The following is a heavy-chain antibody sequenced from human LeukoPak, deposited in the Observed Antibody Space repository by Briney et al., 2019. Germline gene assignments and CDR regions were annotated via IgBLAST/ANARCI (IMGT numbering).Heavy chain of an antibody. CDR3: ARGGGNFDY. Sequence: GGSLRLSCVASGFTVSKNHMSWVRQAPGKGLEWVSIMYSGNYIYYADCVKGRFTISRDNSKNTLFLQMNSLRAEDTAVYYCARGGGNFDYWGQGTLVTVSS. J-gene: IGHJ4*02. D-gene: IGHD2-15*01. CDR2: MYSGNYI. V-gene: IGHV3-66*01. CDR1: GFTVSKNH.